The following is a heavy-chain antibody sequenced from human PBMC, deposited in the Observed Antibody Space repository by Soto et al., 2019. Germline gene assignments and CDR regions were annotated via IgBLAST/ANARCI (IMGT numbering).Heavy chain of an antibody. CDR2: ISGRGDHR. V-gene: IGHV3-23*01. J-gene: IGHJ6*02. CDR1: PITVYNFAA. Sequence: EMQLLESGGGLGQPGGSLRLSCVASPITVYNFAAMSWVRQTPERGLEWVSTISGRGDHRYYADSVKGRFTISRDNSKNRLYLQMDGLRVDDTAVYYCARAVYCGHDCYSYGMDVWGQGTTVTVSS. D-gene: IGHD3-10*01. CDR3: ARAVYCGHDCYSYGMDV.